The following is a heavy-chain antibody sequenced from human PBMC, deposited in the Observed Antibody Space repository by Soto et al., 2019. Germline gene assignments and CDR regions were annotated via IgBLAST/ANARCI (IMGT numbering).Heavy chain of an antibody. J-gene: IGHJ6*02. D-gene: IGHD3-10*01. CDR1: GFTFSSYA. V-gene: IGHV3-23*01. CDR2: ISGSGGST. CDR3: AKGWRFGELEHYYYYYGMDV. Sequence: GGSLRLSCAASGFTFSSYAMSWVRQAPGKGLEWVSAISGSGGSTYYADSVKGRFTISRDNSKNTLYLQMNSLRAEDTAVYYCAKGWRFGELEHYYYYYGMDVWGQGTTVTVSS.